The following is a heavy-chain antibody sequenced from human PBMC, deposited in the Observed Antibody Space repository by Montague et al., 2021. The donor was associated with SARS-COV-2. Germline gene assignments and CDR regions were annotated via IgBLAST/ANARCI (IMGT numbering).Heavy chain of an antibody. CDR1: GFSLSTSGVG. CDR3: ARTLMQWLTPLSFDY. D-gene: IGHD6-19*01. CDR2: IYWDDDK. Sequence: PALVKPTQTLTLTCTFSGFSLSTSGVGVGWIRQPPGKALEWLALIYWDDDKRYSPSLKSRLTITKDTSKNQVVLTMTNMDPVDTATYYCARTLMQWLTPLSFDYWGQGTLVTVSS. V-gene: IGHV2-5*02. J-gene: IGHJ4*02.